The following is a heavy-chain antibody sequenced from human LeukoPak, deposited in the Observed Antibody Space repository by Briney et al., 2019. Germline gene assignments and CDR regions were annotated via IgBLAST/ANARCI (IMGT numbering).Heavy chain of an antibody. CDR3: ARDSPTRWEPEASFDY. V-gene: IGHV1-18*01. CDR1: GYSFSSHA. CDR2: ISGYNGNT. Sequence: ASVKVSCKASGYSFSSHAISWVRRAPGQGLEWMGWISGYNGNTKYAQNLQDRVTMTTDTSTSTAYMQLTSLRSDDTAVYYCARDSPTRWEPEASFDYWGQGTLVTVSS. D-gene: IGHD1-26*01. J-gene: IGHJ4*02.